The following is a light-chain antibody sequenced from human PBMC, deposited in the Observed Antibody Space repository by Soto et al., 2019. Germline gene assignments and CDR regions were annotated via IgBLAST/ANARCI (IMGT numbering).Light chain of an antibody. CDR2: LGS. V-gene: IGKV2-28*01. CDR1: QSLLHSNGYNY. Sequence: DIVLTQSPLSLPVTPGEPASISCRSSQSLLHSNGYNYLDWYLQKPGQSPQLLIYLGSNRASGVPDRFSGSGSGTDFTRKIRRLEAGDVGVYYCMQALQAPFTFGGGTKVEIK. J-gene: IGKJ4*01. CDR3: MQALQAPFT.